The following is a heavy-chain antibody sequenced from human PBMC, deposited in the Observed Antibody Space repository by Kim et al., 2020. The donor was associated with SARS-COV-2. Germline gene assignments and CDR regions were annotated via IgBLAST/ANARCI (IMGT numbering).Heavy chain of an antibody. V-gene: IGHV3-74*01. D-gene: IGHD3-10*01. J-gene: IGHJ5*02. CDR1: GFTLSSYW. CDR3: VRGQPYGSGAWWSS. Sequence: GGSLRLSCAASGFTLSSYWMHWVRQVPGKGLVWVSRIDSDGSITNYADFVKGRFTISRDNAKNTLYLQMNSLRAEDSAIYYCVRGQPYGSGAWWSSWGQGTLVTVSS. CDR2: IDSDGSIT.